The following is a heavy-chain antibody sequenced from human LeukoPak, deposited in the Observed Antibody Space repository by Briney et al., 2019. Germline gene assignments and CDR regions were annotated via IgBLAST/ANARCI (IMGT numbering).Heavy chain of an antibody. D-gene: IGHD3-22*01. Sequence: PPGRSLRLSCAASGFTFSSYAMHWVRQAPGKGLEWVAVISYDGSNKYYADSVKGRFTISRDNSRNTLYLQMNSLRAEDTAVYYCARGSGYLETFDYWGQGTLVTVSS. V-gene: IGHV3-30*04. CDR1: GFTFSSYA. CDR3: ARGSGYLETFDY. J-gene: IGHJ4*02. CDR2: ISYDGSNK.